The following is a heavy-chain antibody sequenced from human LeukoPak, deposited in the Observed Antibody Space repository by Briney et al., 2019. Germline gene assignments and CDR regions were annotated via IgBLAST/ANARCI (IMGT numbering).Heavy chain of an antibody. CDR2: IKQDGSEK. CDR1: GFTFSSYW. V-gene: IGHV3-7*01. Sequence: GGSLRLSCAASGFTFSSYWMSWVRQAPGKGLEWVANIKQDGSEKYYVDSVKGRFTISRDNAKNSLYLQMNSLRAEDTAVYYCASNQGYSGYDSGRDAFDIWGQGTMVTVSS. D-gene: IGHD5-12*01. CDR3: ASNQGYSGYDSGRDAFDI. J-gene: IGHJ3*02.